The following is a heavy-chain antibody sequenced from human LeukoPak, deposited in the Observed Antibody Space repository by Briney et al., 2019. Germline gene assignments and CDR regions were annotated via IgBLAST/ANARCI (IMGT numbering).Heavy chain of an antibody. D-gene: IGHD3-9*01. J-gene: IGHJ4*02. Sequence: ASVKVSCKASGYTFTGYYMHWVRQAPGQGLEWMGWINPNSGGTNYAQKFQGRVTMTRDTSISTAYMELSRLRSDDTAVYYCARGGVGLRYFDWLLPFDYWGQGTLVTVSS. CDR1: GYTFTGYY. CDR3: ARGGVGLRYFDWLLPFDY. V-gene: IGHV1-2*02. CDR2: INPNSGGT.